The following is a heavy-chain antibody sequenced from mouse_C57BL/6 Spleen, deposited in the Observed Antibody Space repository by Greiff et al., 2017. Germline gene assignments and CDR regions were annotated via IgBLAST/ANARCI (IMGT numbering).Heavy chain of an antibody. D-gene: IGHD1-1*01. CDR2: IDPETGGT. Sequence: QVQLQQSGAELVRPGASVTLSCKASGYTFTDYEMHWVKQTPVHGLEWIGAIDPETGGTAYNQKLEGKAIMTADKSSSTAYMELRSLTSEDSAVYYCTGGEFITAVVAPFAYWGQGTLVTVSA. J-gene: IGHJ3*01. V-gene: IGHV1-15*01. CDR1: GYTFTDYE. CDR3: TGGEFITAVVAPFAY.